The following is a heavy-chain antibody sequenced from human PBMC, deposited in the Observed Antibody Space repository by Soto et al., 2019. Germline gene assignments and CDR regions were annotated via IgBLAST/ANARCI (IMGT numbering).Heavy chain of an antibody. CDR2: MNEDGGTT. CDR1: GFTFSSYW. D-gene: IGHD3-10*01. J-gene: IGHJ6*02. CDR3: ASDLSGRADV. V-gene: IGHV3-74*01. Sequence: GGSPRISCAASGFTFSSYWMHWVRQAPGKGLVWVSRMNEDGGTTDYADSVKGRFTISRDNAKNTLYLQMNSLRVEDTAVYYCASDLSGRADVWGQGTTVTVYS.